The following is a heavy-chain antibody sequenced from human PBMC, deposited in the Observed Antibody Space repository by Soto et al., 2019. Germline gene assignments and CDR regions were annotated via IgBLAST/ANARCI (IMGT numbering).Heavy chain of an antibody. CDR1: GGSISSGGYY. CDR3: ASEGDGPKGSRSWPDDAFDI. V-gene: IGHV4-31*03. Sequence: QVQLQESGPGLVKPSQTLSLTCTVSGGSISSGGYYWSWIRQHPGKGLEWIGYISYSGSTYYNPSLKSRVNISVDTSKDQFSLKLSSVTAADTAVYYCASEGDGPKGSRSWPDDAFDIWGQGTMVTVSS. D-gene: IGHD6-13*01. CDR2: ISYSGST. J-gene: IGHJ3*02.